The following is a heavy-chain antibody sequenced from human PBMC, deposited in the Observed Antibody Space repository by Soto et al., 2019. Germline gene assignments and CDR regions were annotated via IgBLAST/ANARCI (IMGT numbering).Heavy chain of an antibody. CDR2: ISSSSGYI. J-gene: IGHJ4*02. CDR1: GFTFSSYA. Sequence: GGSLRLSCAASGFTFSSYAMSWVRQAPGKGLEWVSSISSSSGYIYYADSVKGRFTISRDNSKNSLHLQMNSLRAEDTAVYYCARDFSTAMALAFHYWGQGTLVTVSS. V-gene: IGHV3-21*01. CDR3: ARDFSTAMALAFHY. D-gene: IGHD5-18*01.